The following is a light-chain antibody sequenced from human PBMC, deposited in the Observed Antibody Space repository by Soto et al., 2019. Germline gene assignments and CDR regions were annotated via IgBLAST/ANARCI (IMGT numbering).Light chain of an antibody. V-gene: IGLV2-14*01. CDR1: SSDVGAHNY. Sequence: QPVLTQPASVSGSPGQSITISCTGTSSDVGAHNYVSWYQQHPGKAPKLMIFEVTNRPSGVSNRFSGSKSGNTASLTISGLQAEDEADYYCCSYTTTTSWVFGGGTKVTVL. CDR2: EVT. J-gene: IGLJ3*02. CDR3: CSYTTTTSWV.